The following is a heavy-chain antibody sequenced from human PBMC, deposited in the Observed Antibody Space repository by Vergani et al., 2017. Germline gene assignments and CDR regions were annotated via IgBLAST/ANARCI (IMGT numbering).Heavy chain of an antibody. J-gene: IGHJ1*01. D-gene: IGHD3-10*01. CDR3: AKDSARVVRGVFQH. CDR1: GFTFADSA. Sequence: VQLVETGGGVVQPGRSLRLSCAASGFTFADSAMHWVRQAPGKGLEWVSGISWNSGSIGSADSVKGRFTISRDNAKNSLYLQMNSLRAEDTAWDYCAKDSARVVRGVFQHWGQGTLVTVSS. V-gene: IGHV3-9*01. CDR2: ISWNSGSI.